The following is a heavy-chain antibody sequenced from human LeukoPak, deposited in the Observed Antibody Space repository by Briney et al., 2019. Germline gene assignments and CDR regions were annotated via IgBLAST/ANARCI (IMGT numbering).Heavy chain of an antibody. D-gene: IGHD3-3*01. CDR1: GFTFSSYA. CDR3: AKGFDFWSGFYSFDS. V-gene: IGHV3-23*01. CDR2: ISGSGGST. J-gene: IGHJ4*02. Sequence: PRGSLRLSCAASGFTFSSYAMSWVRRAPGRGLEWVSTISGSGGSTNYADSVKGRFTISRDNFRNTHFLQMNSLRAEDTAVYYCAKGFDFWSGFYSFDSWGQGTLVTVSS.